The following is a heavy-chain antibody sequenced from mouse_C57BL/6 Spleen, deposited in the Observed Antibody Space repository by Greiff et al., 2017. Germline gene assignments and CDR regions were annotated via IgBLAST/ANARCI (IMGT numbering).Heavy chain of an antibody. J-gene: IGHJ4*01. CDR3: AREIDYGSSYYAMDY. D-gene: IGHD1-1*01. CDR2: IDPEDGET. V-gene: IGHV14-2*01. Sequence: VQLKESGAELVKPGASVKLSCTASGFNIKDYYMHWVKQRTEQGLEWIGRIDPEDGETKYAPKFQGKATITADTSSNTAYLQLSSLTSEDTAVYYCAREIDYGSSYYAMDYWGQGTSVTVSS. CDR1: GFNIKDYY.